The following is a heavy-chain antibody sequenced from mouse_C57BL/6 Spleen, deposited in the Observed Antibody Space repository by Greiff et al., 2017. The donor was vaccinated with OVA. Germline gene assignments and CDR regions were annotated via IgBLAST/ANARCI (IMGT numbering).Heavy chain of an antibody. D-gene: IGHD2-4*01. CDR2: IYPRDGST. CDR1: GYTFTDHT. Sequence: VQLQESDAELVKPGASVKISCKVSGYTFTDHTIHWMKQRPEQGLEWIGYIYPRDGSTKYNEKFKGKATLTADKSSSTAYMQLNSLTSEDSAVYFCARTYDYDLGWFAYWGQGTLVTVSA. J-gene: IGHJ3*01. V-gene: IGHV1-78*01. CDR3: ARTYDYDLGWFAY.